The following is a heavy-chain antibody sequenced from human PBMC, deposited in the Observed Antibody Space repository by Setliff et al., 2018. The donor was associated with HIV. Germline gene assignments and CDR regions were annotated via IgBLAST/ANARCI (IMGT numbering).Heavy chain of an antibody. Sequence: ASVKVSCKASGYSVTTFDVNWVRQATGQGLEWRGWMNPNSGNTGYAQNFQGRVSMTRNTSITTAYMDLSSLTSEDTAVYYCARQLSNSLDFWGQGALVTVSS. CDR3: ARQLSNSLDF. D-gene: IGHD7-27*01. J-gene: IGHJ4*02. CDR2: MNPNSGNT. CDR1: GYSVTTFD. V-gene: IGHV1-8*01.